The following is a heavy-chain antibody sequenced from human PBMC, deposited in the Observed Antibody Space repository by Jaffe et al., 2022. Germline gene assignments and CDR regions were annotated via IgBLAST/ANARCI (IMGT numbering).Heavy chain of an antibody. D-gene: IGHD6-13*01. V-gene: IGHV3-23*01. J-gene: IGHJ4*02. CDR2: VSGGGTST. Sequence: EVQLLESGGGLVQPGGSLRLSCAASGFTFSNYGMTWVRQAPGKGLEWVSGVSGGGTSTYYADSVKGRFTISRDNSKNTLYLQMNSLRAEDTAVYYCAKVNSSWYYFDYWGQGTLATVSS. CDR1: GFTFSNYG. CDR3: AKVNSSWYYFDY.